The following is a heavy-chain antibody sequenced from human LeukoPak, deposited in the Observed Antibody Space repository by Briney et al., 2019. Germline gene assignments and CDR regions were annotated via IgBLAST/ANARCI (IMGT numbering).Heavy chain of an antibody. CDR2: IKQDGSEK. CDR1: GFIFSTYW. D-gene: IGHD6-19*01. J-gene: IGHJ4*02. Sequence: GGSLRLSCAASGFIFSTYWMSWVRQAPGKGLEWVANIKQDGSEKYYVDSVKGRSTISRDNAKNSLFLQVNSLSGEDTAVYYCARGSGHTIDYWGQGTLVTVSS. CDR3: ARGSGHTIDY. V-gene: IGHV3-7*04.